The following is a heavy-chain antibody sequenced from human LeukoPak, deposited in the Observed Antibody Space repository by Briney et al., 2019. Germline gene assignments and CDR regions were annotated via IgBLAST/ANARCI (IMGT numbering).Heavy chain of an antibody. J-gene: IGHJ4*02. D-gene: IGHD1-26*01. Sequence: KPSETLSLTCTVSGGSISGYYWSWIRQPPGKGLEWIGYIFYSGSTNYNPSLKSRVTISVDTSKNQFPLKLSSVTAADTAVYYCARAAGRDTTSGLDFDYWGQGILVTVSS. CDR2: IFYSGST. CDR1: GGSISGYY. CDR3: ARAAGRDTTSGLDFDY. V-gene: IGHV4-59*12.